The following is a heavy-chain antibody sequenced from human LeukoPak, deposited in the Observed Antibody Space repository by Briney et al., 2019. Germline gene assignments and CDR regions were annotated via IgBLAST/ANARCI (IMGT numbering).Heavy chain of an antibody. CDR2: IYYSGST. V-gene: IGHV4-31*03. J-gene: IGHJ6*03. Sequence: PSQTLSLTCTVSGGSISSGGYSWRWIRQLPGKGLEWIGYIYYSGSTYYNPSLKSRVTISVDTSKNQFSLKLSSVTAADTAVYYCARTVVPAAIAPGNYYMDVWGKGTTVTVSS. D-gene: IGHD2-2*01. CDR1: GGSISSGGYS. CDR3: ARTVVPAAIAPGNYYMDV.